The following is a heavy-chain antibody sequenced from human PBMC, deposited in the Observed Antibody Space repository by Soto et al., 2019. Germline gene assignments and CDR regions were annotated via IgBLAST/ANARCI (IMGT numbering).Heavy chain of an antibody. CDR3: ARGGGSIGGIIDP. D-gene: IGHD3-10*01. CDR2: IKQDGSEK. Sequence: EMQLVESGGGLVQPGGSLRLSCEASTFTFASYWMSWVRRAPGKGLEWVSNIKQDGSEKYYVDSVKGRFTISRDNAKNSVYLQMNSLRAEDTAVYYCARGGGSIGGIIDPWGQGTLVTVSS. CDR1: TFTFASYW. V-gene: IGHV3-7*05. J-gene: IGHJ5*02.